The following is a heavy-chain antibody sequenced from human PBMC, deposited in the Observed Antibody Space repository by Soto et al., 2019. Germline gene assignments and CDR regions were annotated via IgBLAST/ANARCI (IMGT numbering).Heavy chain of an antibody. V-gene: IGHV3-7*03. CDR2: IKEDGSEK. D-gene: IGHD2-2*01. Sequence: PGGSLRLSCTASGFAFRSYWMTWVRQAPGKGLEWVANIKEDGSEKFYVDSVKGRFTISRDNAKNSLYVQMDSLRDEDTAVYYCARHHSFCTSTSCYFDYWGRGTLVTVSS. J-gene: IGHJ4*02. CDR1: GFAFRSYW. CDR3: ARHHSFCTSTSCYFDY.